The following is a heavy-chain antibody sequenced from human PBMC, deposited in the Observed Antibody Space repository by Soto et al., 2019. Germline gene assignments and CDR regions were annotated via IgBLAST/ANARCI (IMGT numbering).Heavy chain of an antibody. Sequence: ASVKVSCKASGGTLSSYAISWVRQAPGQGLEWMGGIIPIFGTANYAQKFQGRVTITADESTSTAYMELSSLRSEDTAVYYCASRDCSSTSWYGIHSSYYYGIGVWGQGNTVAVSS. J-gene: IGHJ6*02. CDR1: GGTLSSYA. V-gene: IGHV1-69*13. D-gene: IGHD2-2*01. CDR3: ASRDCSSTSWYGIHSSYYYGIGV. CDR2: IIPIFGTA.